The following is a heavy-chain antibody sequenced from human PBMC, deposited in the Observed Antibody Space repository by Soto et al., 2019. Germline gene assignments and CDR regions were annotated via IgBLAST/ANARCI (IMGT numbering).Heavy chain of an antibody. D-gene: IGHD5-12*01. J-gene: IGHJ6*01. CDR2: IYWNDDK. CDR1: GFSLSTRGVG. CDR3: AHGGGGTSEASGYDYYYYYGMDV. Sequence: SVPTLVNPTQILTLTCTFAGFSLSTRGVGVGWIRQPPGKALEWLALIYWNDDKRYSPSLKSRLTITKDTSKNQVVLTRTNMGPVDTATYYCAHGGGGTSEASGYDYYYYYGMDVWRQGTTVTVSS. V-gene: IGHV2-5*01.